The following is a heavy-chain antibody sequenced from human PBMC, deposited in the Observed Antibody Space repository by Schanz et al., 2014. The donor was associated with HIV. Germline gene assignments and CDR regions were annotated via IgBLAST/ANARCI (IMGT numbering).Heavy chain of an antibody. Sequence: QVQLVESGGGVVQPGRSLRLSCVASGFSFRTFGMHWVRQAPGKGLEWVAVMSYDGINKHYADSVKGRFTISRDNSKNTLYLQIKSLRPEDTAVYYCAKDGNWYDSRYRGKGNYYYYYGMDAWGQGSLVTVSS. J-gene: IGHJ6*02. V-gene: IGHV3-30*18. CDR3: AKDGNWYDSRYRGKGNYYYYYGMDA. CDR1: GFSFRTFG. D-gene: IGHD3-22*01. CDR2: MSYDGINK.